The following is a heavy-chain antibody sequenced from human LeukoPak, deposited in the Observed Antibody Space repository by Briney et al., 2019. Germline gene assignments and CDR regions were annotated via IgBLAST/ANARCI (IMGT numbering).Heavy chain of an antibody. D-gene: IGHD1-26*01. CDR2: INPYSGDT. J-gene: IGHJ3*02. V-gene: IGHV1-2*02. Sequence: ASVKVSCKASGYPFTGYYMHWVRQAPGQGLEWMGWINPYSGDTKFAQKFQGRVTMTRDTSVSTAFMELSRLRSDDTAVYYCARDFHGGIYWGDAFDIWGQGTLVTVSS. CDR1: GYPFTGYY. CDR3: ARDFHGGIYWGDAFDI.